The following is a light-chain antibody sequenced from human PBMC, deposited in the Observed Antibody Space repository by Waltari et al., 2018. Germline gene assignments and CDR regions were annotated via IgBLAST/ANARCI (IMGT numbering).Light chain of an antibody. J-gene: IGKJ1*01. CDR3: QHYVRLPAT. CDR1: QSVGRT. CDR2: GAS. V-gene: IGKV3-20*01. Sequence: EIVLTQSPGTLSLSPGERAALSCRASQSVGRTLASYQQKPGQAPRLLISGASNRATGIPDRFSGSGSGTDFSLTISGLEPEDFAVYYCQHYVRLPATFGQGTKVEIK.